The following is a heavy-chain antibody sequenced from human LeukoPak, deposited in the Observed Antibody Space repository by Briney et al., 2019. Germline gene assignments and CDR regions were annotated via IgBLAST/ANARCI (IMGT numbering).Heavy chain of an antibody. V-gene: IGHV3-64*01. Sequence: GGSLRLSCAGSGFTFSSYAMHWVRQAPGKGLEYVSGISSNGGSTYHANSVKGRFTISRDNAKNALYLQMNSLRAEDTAVYYCARERDGYTHDAFDVWGQGTMVTVFS. J-gene: IGHJ3*01. CDR3: ARERDGYTHDAFDV. CDR2: ISSNGGST. D-gene: IGHD5-24*01. CDR1: GFTFSSYA.